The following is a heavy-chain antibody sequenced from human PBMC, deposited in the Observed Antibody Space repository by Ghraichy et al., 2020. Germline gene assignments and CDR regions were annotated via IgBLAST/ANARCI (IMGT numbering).Heavy chain of an antibody. CDR3: ARPRDQTGDPDAFDI. J-gene: IGHJ3*02. V-gene: IGHV1-46*01. CDR2: INPSGGST. D-gene: IGHD7-27*01. CDR1: GYTFTSYY. Sequence: ASVKVSCKASGYTFTSYYMHWVRQAPGQGLEWMGIINPSGGSTSYAQKFQGRVTMTRDTSTSTVYMELSSLRSEDTAVYYCARPRDQTGDPDAFDIWGQGTMVTVSS.